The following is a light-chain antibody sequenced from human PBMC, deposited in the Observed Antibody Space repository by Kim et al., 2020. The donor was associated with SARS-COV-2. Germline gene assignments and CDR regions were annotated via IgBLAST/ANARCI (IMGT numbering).Light chain of an antibody. CDR3: SSYEGSNNYEV. J-gene: IGLJ2*01. CDR2: EVG. V-gene: IGLV2-8*01. Sequence: QAVTISDPETGRDVVGYNSVTWNQQLPGNAAKLMIFEVGMRRSRAPESFAGSKSSTTAALTVFGLRAEDEADYYCSSYEGSNNYEVFGGETQLTVL. CDR1: GRDVVGYNS.